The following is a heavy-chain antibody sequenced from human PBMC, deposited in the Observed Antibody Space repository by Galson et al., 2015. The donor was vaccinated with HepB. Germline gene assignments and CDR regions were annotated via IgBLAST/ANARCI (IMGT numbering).Heavy chain of an antibody. D-gene: IGHD3-9*01. V-gene: IGHV5-51*01. CDR2: IDPGDSDT. CDR3: ARLVYDTLISWAVDI. J-gene: IGHJ3*02. Sequence: QSGAEVKKPGESLKISCKGSGYSFTSYWIGWVRQMPGKGLEWMGIIDPGDSDTRYSPSFQGQVTISADKSISTAYLQWSSLKASDTAMYYCARLVYDTLISWAVDIWGQTTMVTAS. CDR1: GYSFTSYW.